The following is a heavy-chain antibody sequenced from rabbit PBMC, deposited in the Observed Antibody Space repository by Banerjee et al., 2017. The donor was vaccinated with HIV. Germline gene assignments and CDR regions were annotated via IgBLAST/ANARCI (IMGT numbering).Heavy chain of an antibody. CDR1: GFDFSSYG. CDR3: ARESFYNADGDDKGFNL. J-gene: IGHJ4*01. CDR2: IDPIFDST. D-gene: IGHD2-1*01. V-gene: IGHV1S45*01. Sequence: QQQLVESGGGLVQPGGSLKLSCKASGFDFSSYGVSWVRQAPGKGLEWIGYIDPIFDSTYYASWAKGRFTISKTSSTTVTLQMTSLTAADTATYFCARESFYNADGDDKGFNLWGPGTLVTVS.